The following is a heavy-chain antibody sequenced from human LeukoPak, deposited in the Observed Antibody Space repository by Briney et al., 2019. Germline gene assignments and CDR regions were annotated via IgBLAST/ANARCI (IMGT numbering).Heavy chain of an antibody. J-gene: IGHJ3*02. D-gene: IGHD1-26*01. CDR2: ISGSGGST. CDR1: GFTFSSYG. V-gene: IGHV3-23*01. Sequence: GGSLRLSCAASGFTFSSYGMSWVRQAPGKGLEWVSAISGSGGSTYYADSVKGRFTISRDNSKNTLYLQMNSLRAEDTAVYYCAKVEWELRTPGAFDIWGQGTMVTVSS. CDR3: AKVEWELRTPGAFDI.